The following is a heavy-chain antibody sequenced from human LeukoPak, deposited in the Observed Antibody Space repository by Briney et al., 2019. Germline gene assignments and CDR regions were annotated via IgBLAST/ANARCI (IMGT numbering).Heavy chain of an antibody. V-gene: IGHV3-74*01. J-gene: IGHJ4*02. CDR3: ARLLARGSGTI. CDR2: INSDGSST. D-gene: IGHD3-10*01. Sequence: GVSLRLSCAASGFTFSSYWVHWVRQAPGKGLVWVSRINSDGSSTSYADSVKGRFTISRDNAKNTLYLQMNSLRAEDTAVYYCARLLARGSGTIWGQGTLVTVSS. CDR1: GFTFSSYW.